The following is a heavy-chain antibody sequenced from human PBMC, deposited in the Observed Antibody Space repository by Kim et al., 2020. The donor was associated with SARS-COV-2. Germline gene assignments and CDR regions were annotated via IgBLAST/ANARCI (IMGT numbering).Heavy chain of an antibody. Sequence: HDPSLKIRVTITADTSKNQFSLKLRSVTAADTAVYFCARAYTWNYGEKFDYWGQGTLVTVSS. V-gene: IGHV4-39*01. J-gene: IGHJ4*02. D-gene: IGHD1-7*01. CDR3: ARAYTWNYGEKFDY.